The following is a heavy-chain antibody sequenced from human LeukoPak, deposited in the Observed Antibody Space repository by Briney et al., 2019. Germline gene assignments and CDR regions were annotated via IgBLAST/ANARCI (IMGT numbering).Heavy chain of an antibody. V-gene: IGHV4-59*12. Sequence: KPSETLSLTCTVSGGSISSYYWSWIRQPPGKGLEWIGYIYYSGSTNYNPSLKSRVTISVDTSKNQFSLKLSSVTAADTAVYYCASSVATGVGLDYWGQGTLVTVSS. CDR2: IYYSGST. J-gene: IGHJ4*02. CDR1: GGSISSYY. D-gene: IGHD5-12*01. CDR3: ASSVATGVGLDY.